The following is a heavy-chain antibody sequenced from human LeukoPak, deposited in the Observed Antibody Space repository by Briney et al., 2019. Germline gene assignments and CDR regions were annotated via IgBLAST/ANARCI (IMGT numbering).Heavy chain of an antibody. Sequence: WGSLRLSCEASGFAFSSYWASWVRQAPGKGLEWVANINQDGNSQNYVDSVRGLFTISKDNAKNSVYLQMNSLRAEDTAVYYCARSLWPEDYWGQGILVTVSS. CDR1: GFAFSSYW. J-gene: IGHJ4*02. V-gene: IGHV3-7*01. D-gene: IGHD2-21*01. CDR2: INQDGNSQ. CDR3: ARSLWPEDY.